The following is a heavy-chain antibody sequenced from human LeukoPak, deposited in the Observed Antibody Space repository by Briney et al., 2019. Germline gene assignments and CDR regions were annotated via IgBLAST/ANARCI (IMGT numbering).Heavy chain of an antibody. CDR3: AREPQGGPKGPYLQYGLDV. J-gene: IGHJ6*02. D-gene: IGHD3-16*01. V-gene: IGHV3-48*01. CDR1: GFTFSSYS. CDR2: ISSSSSTI. Sequence: GGSLRLSCAASGFTFSSYSMNWVRQAPGKGLEWVSYISSSSSTIYYADSVKGRFTISRDNAKNSLYLQMNSLRAEDTDVYYCAREPQGGPKGPYLQYGLDVWGQGTKVPGS.